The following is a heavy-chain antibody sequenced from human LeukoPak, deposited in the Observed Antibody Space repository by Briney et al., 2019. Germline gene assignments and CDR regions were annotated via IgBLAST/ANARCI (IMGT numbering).Heavy chain of an antibody. Sequence: PSETLSLTCTVSGGSISSYYWSWIRQPPGKGLEWIGYIYYSGSTNYNPSLKSRVTISVDTSKNQFSLKLSSVTAADTAVYYCAREIAYCGGDCYSAHWFDPWGQGTLATVSS. V-gene: IGHV4-59*01. D-gene: IGHD2-21*01. CDR3: AREIAYCGGDCYSAHWFDP. CDR2: IYYSGST. CDR1: GGSISSYY. J-gene: IGHJ5*02.